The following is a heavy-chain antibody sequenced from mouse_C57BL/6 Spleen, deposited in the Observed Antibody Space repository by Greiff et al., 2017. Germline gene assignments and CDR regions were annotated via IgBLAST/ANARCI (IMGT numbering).Heavy chain of an antibody. CDR3: ARRGLRREYYFDY. CDR1: GYAFSSYW. D-gene: IGHD2-4*01. Sequence: LEESGAELVKPGASVKISCKASGYAFSSYWMNWVKQRPGKGLEWIGQIYPGDGDTNYNGKFKGKATLTADKSSSTAYMQLSSLTSEDSAVYFCARRGLRREYYFDYWGQGTTLTVSS. V-gene: IGHV1-80*01. J-gene: IGHJ2*01. CDR2: IYPGDGDT.